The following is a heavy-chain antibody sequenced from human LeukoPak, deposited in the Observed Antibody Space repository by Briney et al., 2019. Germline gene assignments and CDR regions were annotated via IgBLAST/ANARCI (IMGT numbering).Heavy chain of an antibody. CDR2: ISGSGGST. Sequence: GGSLRLSCAASGFTFSSYSMNWVRQAPGKGLEWVSGISGSGGSTYYADAVKGRFTISRDNSKNTLYLQMNSLRAEDTAVYYCAKDRRITMIVVQWGQGTMVTVSS. CDR1: GFTFSSYS. CDR3: AKDRRITMIVVQ. V-gene: IGHV3-23*01. J-gene: IGHJ3*01. D-gene: IGHD3-22*01.